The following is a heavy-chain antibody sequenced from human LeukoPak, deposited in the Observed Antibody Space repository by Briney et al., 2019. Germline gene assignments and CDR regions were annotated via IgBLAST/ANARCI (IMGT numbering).Heavy chain of an antibody. Sequence: SETLSLTCTVSGGSISSGGYYWSWIRQPPGKGLEWIGYIYYSGSTNYNPSLKSRVTISVDTSKNQFSLKLSSVTAADTAVYYCARQISSGWPFDYWGQGTLVTVSS. J-gene: IGHJ4*02. D-gene: IGHD6-19*01. CDR1: GGSISSGGYY. V-gene: IGHV4-61*08. CDR2: IYYSGST. CDR3: ARQISSGWPFDY.